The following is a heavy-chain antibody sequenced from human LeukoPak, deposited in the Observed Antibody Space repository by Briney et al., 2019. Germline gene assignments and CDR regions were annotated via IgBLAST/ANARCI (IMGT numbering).Heavy chain of an antibody. CDR3: ARDQGGDFDYDSSGYYADCFDY. Sequence: GGSLRLSCAASGFTVSSNYMSWVRQAPGKGLEWVSVIYSGGSTYYADSVKGRFTISRDNSKNTLYLQMNSLRAEDTAVYYCARDQGGDFDYDSSGYYADCFDYWGQGTLVTVSS. V-gene: IGHV3-66*01. CDR2: IYSGGST. J-gene: IGHJ4*02. CDR1: GFTVSSNY. D-gene: IGHD3-22*01.